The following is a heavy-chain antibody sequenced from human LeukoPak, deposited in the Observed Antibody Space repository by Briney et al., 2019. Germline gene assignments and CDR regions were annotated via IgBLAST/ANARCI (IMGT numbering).Heavy chain of an antibody. V-gene: IGHV3-48*01. J-gene: IGHJ4*02. D-gene: IGHD6-19*01. CDR3: ARDQWLDY. CDR1: GFAFSGYI. CDR2: IGTSGNTI. Sequence: GGSLRLSCAASGFAFSGYIMNWVRQAPGKGLEWVSFIGTSGNTIYYADSVKGRFTVSRDNAKNSLYLQMNSLRAEDTAVYYCARDQWLDYWGQGTLVTVSS.